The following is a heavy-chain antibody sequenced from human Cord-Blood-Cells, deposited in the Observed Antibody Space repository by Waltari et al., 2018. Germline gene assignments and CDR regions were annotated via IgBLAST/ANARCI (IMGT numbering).Heavy chain of an antibody. CDR2: IYSGGST. CDR3: ARGQQWLVEGWYFDL. J-gene: IGHJ2*01. D-gene: IGHD6-19*01. Sequence: EVQLVESGGGLIQPGGSLRVSCAASGSTVSSTSISWVREAPGKGLEWVSVIYSGGSTYYADSVKGRFTISRDNSKNTLYLQMNSLRAEDTAVYYCARGQQWLVEGWYFDLWGRGTLVTVSS. CDR1: GSTVSSTS. V-gene: IGHV3-53*01.